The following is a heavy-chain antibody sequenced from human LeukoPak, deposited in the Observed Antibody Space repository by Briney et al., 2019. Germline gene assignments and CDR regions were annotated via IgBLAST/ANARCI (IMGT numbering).Heavy chain of an antibody. CDR1: GVSINNDY. CDR2: ISYSGTT. D-gene: IGHD5-18*01. V-gene: IGHV4-59*01. CDR3: ARVKGYTYGPGGFDP. Sequence: SETLSLTCTVSGVSINNDYWSWIRPSPGKGPEWIGYISYSGTTYYNPSLKSRITISLDTSKNQFSLKLNSVTAADTAVYYCARVKGYTYGPGGFDPWGQGTLVTVSS. J-gene: IGHJ5*02.